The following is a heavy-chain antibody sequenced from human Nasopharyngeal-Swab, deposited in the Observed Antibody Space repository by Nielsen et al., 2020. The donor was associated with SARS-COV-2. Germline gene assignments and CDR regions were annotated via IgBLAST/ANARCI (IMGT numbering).Heavy chain of an antibody. V-gene: IGHV3-30*04. J-gene: IGHJ4*02. CDR2: ISYDGSNK. D-gene: IGHD1-7*01. Sequence: GESLKISCAASGFTFSSYAMHWVRQAPGKGLEWVAIISYDGSNKYYADSVKGRFTISRDNSKNTVYLQISSLRAEDTAVYYCAKEKTTNTRGYFDFWGQGTLVTVSS. CDR3: AKEKTTNTRGYFDF. CDR1: GFTFSSYA.